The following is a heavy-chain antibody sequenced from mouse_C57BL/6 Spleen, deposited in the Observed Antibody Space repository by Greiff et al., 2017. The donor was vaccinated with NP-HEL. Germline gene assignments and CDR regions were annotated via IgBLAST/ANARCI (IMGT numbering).Heavy chain of an antibody. CDR3: AREGITTVVARYYFDY. Sequence: VKLMESGAELARPGASVKLSCKASGYTFTSYGISWVKQRTGQGLEWIGEIYPRSGNTYYNEKFKGKATLTADKSSSTAYMELRSLTSEDSAVYFCAREGITTVVARYYFDYWGQGTTLTVSS. V-gene: IGHV1-81*01. CDR1: GYTFTSYG. J-gene: IGHJ2*01. CDR2: IYPRSGNT. D-gene: IGHD1-1*01.